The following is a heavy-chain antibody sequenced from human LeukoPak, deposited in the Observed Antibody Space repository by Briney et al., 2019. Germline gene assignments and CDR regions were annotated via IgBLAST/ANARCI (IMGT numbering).Heavy chain of an antibody. CDR2: ISWNSGSI. CDR3: ARRAGAYSHPYDY. J-gene: IGHJ4*02. V-gene: IGHV3-9*01. D-gene: IGHD4/OR15-4a*01. Sequence: GGSLRLSCAASGFTFDDYAMHWVRQAPGKGLEWVSGISWNSGSIGYADSVKGRFTISRDNAKNTLNLQMNSLRAEDTAVYYCARRAGAYSHPYDYWGQGTLVTVSS. CDR1: GFTFDDYA.